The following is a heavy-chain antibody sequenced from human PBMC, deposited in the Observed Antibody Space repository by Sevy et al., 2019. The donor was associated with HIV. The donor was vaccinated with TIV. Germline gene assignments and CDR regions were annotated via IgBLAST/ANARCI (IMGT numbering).Heavy chain of an antibody. CDR3: ARGKHVSGYYGSFDY. CDR1: GLTVSDNF. CDR2: IYIGGTT. D-gene: IGHD5-12*01. J-gene: IGHJ4*02. V-gene: IGHV3-53*01. Sequence: GGSLRLSCAASGLTVSDNFMSWVRQAPGKGLEWVSVIYIGGTTYYADSVKGRFTISRDNSKNTIYLQMNGLRAEDTAVYYCARGKHVSGYYGSFDYWGQGALVTV.